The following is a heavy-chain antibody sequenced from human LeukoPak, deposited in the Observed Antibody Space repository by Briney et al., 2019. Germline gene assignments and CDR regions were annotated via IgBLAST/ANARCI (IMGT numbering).Heavy chain of an antibody. CDR2: ISWYGGST. CDR3: AKSAKGSGYSYGFDY. D-gene: IGHD5-18*01. V-gene: IGHV3-43D*03. Sequence: GGSLRLSCAASGFTFDDYAMHWVRQAPGKGLEWVSLISWYGGSTYYADSVKGRFTISRDNSKNSLYLQMNSLRAEDTALYYCAKSAKGSGYSYGFDYWGQGTLATVSS. J-gene: IGHJ4*02. CDR1: GFTFDDYA.